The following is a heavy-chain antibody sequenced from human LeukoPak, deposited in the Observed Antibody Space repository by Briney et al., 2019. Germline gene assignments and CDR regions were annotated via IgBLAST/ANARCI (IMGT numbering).Heavy chain of an antibody. CDR2: IRSKAYGGTA. CDR1: GFTFCDYA. D-gene: IGHD3-22*01. V-gene: IGHV3-49*04. J-gene: IGHJ4*02. Sequence: PGGSLRLSCTPSGFTFCDYAMSWVRQAPGKGLEWVGFIRSKAYGGTAEYAASVKGRFTISRDDSKSIAYLQMNSLKTEDTAVYYCTRVYYDSSGYYYVLFYFDYWGQGTLVTVSS. CDR3: TRVYYDSSGYYYVLFYFDY.